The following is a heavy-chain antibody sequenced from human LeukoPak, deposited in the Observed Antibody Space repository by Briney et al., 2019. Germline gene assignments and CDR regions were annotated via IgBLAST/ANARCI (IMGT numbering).Heavy chain of an antibody. J-gene: IGHJ3*02. CDR3: ARIVAHNDAFDI. Sequence: SETLSLTCTVSGGSISSYYWSWIRQPPGKGLEWIGEINHSGSTNYNPSLKSRVTISVDTSKNQFSLKLSSVTAADTAVYYCARIVAHNDAFDIWGQGTMVTVSS. V-gene: IGHV4-34*01. D-gene: IGHD3-22*01. CDR2: INHSGST. CDR1: GGSISSYY.